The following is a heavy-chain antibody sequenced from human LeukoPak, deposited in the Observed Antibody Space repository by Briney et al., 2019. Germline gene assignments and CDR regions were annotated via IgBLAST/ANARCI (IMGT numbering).Heavy chain of an antibody. J-gene: IGHJ5*02. Sequence: ASVKVSCKTSGYPFTTYEINWVRQAAGQGLEWMGWVHPDTGYADYAQKFQGRVTMTSDASISTAYMELSSLRSDDTAVYFCARGPRNDPWGQGTLVTVSS. CDR2: VHPDTGYA. D-gene: IGHD1-14*01. V-gene: IGHV1-8*01. CDR1: GYPFTTYE. CDR3: ARGPRNDP.